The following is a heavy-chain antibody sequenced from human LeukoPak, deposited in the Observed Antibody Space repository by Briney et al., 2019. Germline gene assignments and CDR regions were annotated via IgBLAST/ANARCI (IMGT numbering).Heavy chain of an antibody. CDR1: GYTFTSNG. D-gene: IGHD2-15*01. J-gene: IGHJ3*02. V-gene: IGHV1-2*02. Sequence: ASVKVSCKASGYTFTSNGISWVRQAPGQGLEWMGWINPNSGGTNYAQKFQGRVTMTRDTSISTAYMELTRLRSDDTAVYYCANSGGEEDDAFDIWGQGTMVTVSS. CDR2: INPNSGGT. CDR3: ANSGGEEDDAFDI.